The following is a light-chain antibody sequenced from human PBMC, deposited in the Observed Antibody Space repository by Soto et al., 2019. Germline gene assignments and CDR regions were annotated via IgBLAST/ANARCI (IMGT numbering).Light chain of an antibody. Sequence: EIEVTQSPAALSLSPGERATLSCRASQSISSYLAWYQQQPGQAPRLLIYDASNRATGIPARFSGSGSGTDFTLTISSPEPEDFAVYYCQQYGSSPTTFAQGTKVDIK. J-gene: IGKJ1*01. CDR3: QQYGSSPTT. CDR2: DAS. CDR1: QSISSY. V-gene: IGKV3-11*01.